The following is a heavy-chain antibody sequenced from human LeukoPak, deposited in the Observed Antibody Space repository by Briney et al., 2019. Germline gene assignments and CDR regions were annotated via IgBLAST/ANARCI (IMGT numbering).Heavy chain of an antibody. D-gene: IGHD6-6*01. CDR2: IYPNSSGT. CDR1: GYTFTGYY. J-gene: IGHJ5*02. V-gene: IGHV1-2*02. Sequence: ASVKVSCKASGYTFTGYYIHWVRRAPGQGLEWMGWIYPNSSGTNYAQNFQGRVTMTRDTSISTANMELTSLRSDDTAVYYCARTAFPSSPSLDPWGQGTLVTVSS. CDR3: ARTAFPSSPSLDP.